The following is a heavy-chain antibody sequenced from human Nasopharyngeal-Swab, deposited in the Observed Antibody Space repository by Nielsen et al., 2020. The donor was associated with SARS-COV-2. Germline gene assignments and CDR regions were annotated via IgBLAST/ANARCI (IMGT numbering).Heavy chain of an antibody. D-gene: IGHD3-3*01. J-gene: IGHJ5*02. V-gene: IGHV1-18*01. CDR3: ARGWNYDFWSGYSDMYNWFDP. CDR1: GYTFTSYG. CDR2: ISAYNGNT. Sequence: ASVKVSCKASGYTFTSYGISWVRQAPGQGLEWMGWISAYNGNTNYAQKLQGRVTMTRNTSISTAYMELSSLRSEDTAVYYCARGWNYDFWSGYSDMYNWFDPWGQGTLVTVSS.